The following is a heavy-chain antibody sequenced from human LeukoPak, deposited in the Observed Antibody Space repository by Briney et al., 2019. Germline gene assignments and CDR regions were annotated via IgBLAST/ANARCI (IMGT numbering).Heavy chain of an antibody. CDR2: ISYTGST. D-gene: IGHD3-10*01. J-gene: IGHJ4*02. CDR1: GGSISSNY. V-gene: IGHV4-59*08. CDR3: ARLYSGSLDY. Sequence: SETLSLTCTVYGGSISSNYWSWIRQPPGKGLEWIGYISYTGSTNYNPSLRSRVTISVDTSKSQFSLKLSSVTAADTAVYYCARLYSGSLDYWGQGTLVTVSS.